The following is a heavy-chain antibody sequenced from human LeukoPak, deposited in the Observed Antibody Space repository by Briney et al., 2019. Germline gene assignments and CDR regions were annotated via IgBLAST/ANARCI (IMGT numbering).Heavy chain of an antibody. CDR2: INHSGST. J-gene: IGHJ6*02. Sequence: SETLSLTCTVSGGSISSSSYYWSWIRQPPGKGLEWIGEINHSGSTNYNPSLKSRVTISVDTSKNQFSLKLSSVTAADTAVYYCARGQFYGSGSYPTYYYYYYGMDVWGQGTTVTVSS. CDR1: GGSISSSSYY. D-gene: IGHD3-10*01. CDR3: ARGQFYGSGSYPTYYYYYYGMDV. V-gene: IGHV4-39*07.